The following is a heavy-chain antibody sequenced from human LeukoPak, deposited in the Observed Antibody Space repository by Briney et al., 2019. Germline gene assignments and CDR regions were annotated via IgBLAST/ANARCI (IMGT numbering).Heavy chain of an antibody. V-gene: IGHV4-39*07. CDR1: GGSISSSSYY. D-gene: IGHD3-22*01. CDR2: IYYSGST. J-gene: IGHJ6*03. Sequence: SETLSLTCTVSGGSISSSSYYWGWIRQPPGTGLEWIGSIYYSGSTYYNPSLKSRVTISVDTSKNQFSLKLSSVTAADTAVYYCARNPSGYYRYYYYMDVWGKGTTVTISS. CDR3: ARNPSGYYRYYYYMDV.